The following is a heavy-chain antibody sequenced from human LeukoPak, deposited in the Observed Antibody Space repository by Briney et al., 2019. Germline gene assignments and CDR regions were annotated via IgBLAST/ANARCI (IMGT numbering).Heavy chain of an antibody. CDR2: MNPNSGNT. D-gene: IGHD5-18*01. CDR1: GYTFTSYD. Sequence: ASVKVSCKASGYTFTSYDMNWVRQATGQGLEWMGSMNPNSGNTGYAQKFQGRVTITRNTSISTAYIELSSLRSEDTAVYYCARGVVDTASPSGGDAFDIWGQGTMVTVSS. J-gene: IGHJ3*02. CDR3: ARGVVDTASPSGGDAFDI. V-gene: IGHV1-8*03.